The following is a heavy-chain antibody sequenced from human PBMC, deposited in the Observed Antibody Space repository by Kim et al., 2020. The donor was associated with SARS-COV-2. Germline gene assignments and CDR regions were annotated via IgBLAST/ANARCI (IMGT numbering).Heavy chain of an antibody. CDR2: ISGNGGGT. D-gene: IGHD3-10*01. Sequence: GGSLRLSCAASGFTFSSYAMTWVRQAPGKGLEWVSTISGNGGGTNYADSAKGRFAISRDNSKNTLYLQINSLRAEDTALYYCAKDLDAWFGGWDYFDYWGQGTLVPVSS. V-gene: IGHV3-23*01. CDR1: GFTFSSYA. J-gene: IGHJ4*02. CDR3: AKDLDAWFGGWDYFDY.